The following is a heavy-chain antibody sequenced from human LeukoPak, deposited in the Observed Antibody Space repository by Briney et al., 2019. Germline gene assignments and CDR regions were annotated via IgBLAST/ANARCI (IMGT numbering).Heavy chain of an antibody. D-gene: IGHD5-24*01. V-gene: IGHV3-30*03. CDR2: ISYDGSNN. CDR3: ARDGWVDY. CDR1: GFTFSSYG. J-gene: IGHJ4*02. Sequence: PGRSLRLPCAASGFTFSSYGMYWVRQAPGKGLEWVALISYDGSNNYYADSVKGRFTISRDNSKNTLYLQMNSLRAEDTAVYYCARDGWVDYWGQGTLVTVSS.